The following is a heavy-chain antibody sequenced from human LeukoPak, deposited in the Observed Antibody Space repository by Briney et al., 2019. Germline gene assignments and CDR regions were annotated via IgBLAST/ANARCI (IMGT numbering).Heavy chain of an antibody. V-gene: IGHV3-30*18. CDR2: ISYDGSNK. D-gene: IGHD1-26*01. CDR1: GFSFSSYG. J-gene: IGHJ3*02. CDR3: AKDLEGSLYSGSLTTPADI. Sequence: PGRSLRLSCAASGFSFSSYGMHWVRQAPGKGLERVAVISYDGSNKYYADSVKGRFTISRDNSKNTLYLQMNSLRAEDTAVYYCAKDLEGSLYSGSLTTPADIWGQGTMVTVSS.